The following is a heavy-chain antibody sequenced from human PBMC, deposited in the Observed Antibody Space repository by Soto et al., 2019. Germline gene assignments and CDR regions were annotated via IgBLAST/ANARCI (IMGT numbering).Heavy chain of an antibody. CDR2: IIPILGIA. Sequence: SVKVSCKASGGTLSSYTISWVRQAPGQGLEWMGRIIPILGIANYAQKFQGRVTITADKSTSTAYMELSSLRSEDTAVYYCARDAPNVLRYFDWPDWGQGTLVTVSS. J-gene: IGHJ4*02. V-gene: IGHV1-69*04. CDR3: ARDAPNVLRYFDWPD. D-gene: IGHD3-9*01. CDR1: GGTLSSYT.